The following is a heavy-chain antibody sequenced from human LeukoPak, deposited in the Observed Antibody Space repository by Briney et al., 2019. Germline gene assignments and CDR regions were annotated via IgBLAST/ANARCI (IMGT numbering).Heavy chain of an antibody. V-gene: IGHV3-7*03. CDR3: ARCRFSGTSCDFGS. CDR2: IKQDESQK. J-gene: IGHJ4*02. D-gene: IGHD2-2*01. CDR1: GFTFSSSW. Sequence: GGSLRLSCVASGFTFSSSWMSWVRQAPGRGLEWVANIKQDESQKYYVDSVKGRFTVSRDNAKNSLYLQMNSLRAEDTAVYYCARCRFSGTSCDFGSWGQGTLVIVSS.